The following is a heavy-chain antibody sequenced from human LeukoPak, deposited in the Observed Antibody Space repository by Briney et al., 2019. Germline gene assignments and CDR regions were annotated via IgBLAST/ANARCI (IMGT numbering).Heavy chain of an antibody. V-gene: IGHV3-23*01. CDR3: SKALGIASAGNVYFQL. J-gene: IGHJ1*01. D-gene: IGHD6-13*01. Sequence: GGSLRLSCAASGFTFSSYAMSWVRHAPGKGLELVSAISGNGGSTYYADSVKGRFTISRDNSKNTLYLQMNSLRAADTAVYYCSKALGIASAGNVYFQLWGHGTLVTVSS. CDR1: GFTFSSYA. CDR2: ISGNGGST.